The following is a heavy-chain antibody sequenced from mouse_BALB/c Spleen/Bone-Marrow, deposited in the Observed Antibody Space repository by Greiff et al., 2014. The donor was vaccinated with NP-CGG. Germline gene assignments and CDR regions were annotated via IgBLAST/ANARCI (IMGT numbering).Heavy chain of an antibody. J-gene: IGHJ2*01. D-gene: IGHD2-4*01. CDR2: IDPYNGGT. V-gene: IGHV1S135*01. Sequence: EVQLVESGPELVKPGASVKVSCKASGYAFTSYNMYWVKQSHGKSLEWIGYIDPYNGGTYYNQKFKGKATLTVDESSSTAYMHLNSLTSEDSALYYCARYFDYDYFDYWGQGTTLTVSS. CDR3: ARYFDYDYFDY. CDR1: GYAFTSYN.